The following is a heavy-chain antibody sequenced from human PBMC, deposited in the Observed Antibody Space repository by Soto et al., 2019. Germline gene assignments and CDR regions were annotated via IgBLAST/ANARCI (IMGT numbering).Heavy chain of an antibody. Sequence: QVQLVESGGGLVKPGGSLRLSCASSGFTFSDHYMSWIRRSPGKGLEFLSYISPRTTYKNYADSVKGRFTISRDNAKNSLFLQLNSLSAEDTAIYCCSRGGGGGLFDLWGQGTFVTVSS. CDR3: SRGGGGGLFDL. CDR1: GFTFSDHY. J-gene: IGHJ4*02. D-gene: IGHD2-21*01. V-gene: IGHV3-11*06. CDR2: ISPRTTYK.